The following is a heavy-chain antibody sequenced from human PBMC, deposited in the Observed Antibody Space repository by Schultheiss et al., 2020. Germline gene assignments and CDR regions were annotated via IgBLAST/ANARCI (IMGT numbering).Heavy chain of an antibody. CDR2: ISYDGSNK. CDR3: ARSVLGESY. CDR1: GFTFSSYG. J-gene: IGHJ4*02. D-gene: IGHD3-16*01. Sequence: GASLKISCAASGFTFSSYGMHWVRQAPGKGLEWVAVISYDGSNKYYADSVKGRFTISRDNSKNTLYLQMNSLRAEDTAVYYCARSVLGESYWGQGTLVTVSS. V-gene: IGHV3-30*03.